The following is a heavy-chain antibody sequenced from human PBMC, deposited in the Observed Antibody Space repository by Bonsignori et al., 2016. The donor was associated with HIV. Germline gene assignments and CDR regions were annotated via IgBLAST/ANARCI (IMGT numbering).Heavy chain of an antibody. CDR3: ARDENGYNPQHPTNWFDP. CDR1: GYTFTSYY. V-gene: IGHV1-46*01. D-gene: IGHD5-24*01. J-gene: IGHJ5*02. CDR2: INPSGGST. Sequence: ASVKVSCKASGYTFTSYYMHWVRQAPGQGLEWMGIINPSGGSTSYAQKFQGRVTMTRDTSTSTVYMELSSLRSEDTAVYYCARDENGYNPQHPTNWFDPWGQGTLVTVSS.